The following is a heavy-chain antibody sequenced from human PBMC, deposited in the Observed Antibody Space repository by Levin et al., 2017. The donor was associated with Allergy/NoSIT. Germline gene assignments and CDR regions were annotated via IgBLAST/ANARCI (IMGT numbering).Heavy chain of an antibody. CDR1: GFPFSTYG. V-gene: IGHV3-21*01. Sequence: MPGGSLRLSCATSGFPFSTYGMAWVRQAPGKGLEWVASITSTRKYIHYADSVKGRFTISRDKANNSLSLQMNRLRGEDTGVYYCARAAGAAGRGGMDVWGQGTTVTVSS. D-gene: IGHD6-13*01. J-gene: IGHJ6*02. CDR3: ARAAGAAGRGGMDV. CDR2: ITSTRKYI.